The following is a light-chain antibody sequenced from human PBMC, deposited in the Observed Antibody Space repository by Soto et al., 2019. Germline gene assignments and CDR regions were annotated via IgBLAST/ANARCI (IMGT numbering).Light chain of an antibody. CDR1: QSVRRN. V-gene: IGKV3-15*01. J-gene: IGKJ3*01. Sequence: ETVMTQSPATLSVSPGERATLSCRASQSVRRNLAWYQQKPGQAPRLLIYGASIRTTDIPVRFSGSGSGTEFTLTISSLQSEDFAVYYCQQYHNWPFTFGPGTKVDI. CDR3: QQYHNWPFT. CDR2: GAS.